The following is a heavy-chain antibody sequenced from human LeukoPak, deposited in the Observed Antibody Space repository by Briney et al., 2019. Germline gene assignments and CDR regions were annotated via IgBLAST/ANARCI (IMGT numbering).Heavy chain of an antibody. J-gene: IGHJ5*02. D-gene: IGHD2-15*01. CDR3: ARGGYCSGGTCYQTKFDP. Sequence: ASVKVSCKASGYTFTSYGISWLRQAPGQGLEWMGWISGYNGNTNYAQKLQGRVTMTTDTSTSTAYMELRSLRSDDTAVYYCARGGYCSGGTCYQTKFDPWGQGTLVTVSS. CDR2: ISGYNGNT. CDR1: GYTFTSYG. V-gene: IGHV1-18*01.